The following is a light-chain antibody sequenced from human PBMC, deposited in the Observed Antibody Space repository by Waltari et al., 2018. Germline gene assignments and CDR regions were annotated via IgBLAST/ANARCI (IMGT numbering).Light chain of an antibody. CDR3: LLWYSGARWV. CDR2: DTT. V-gene: IGLV7-46*01. Sequence: FQQEPGQVPRTLIYDTTNRHAWTPARFSGSLLGGKAALTLSGAQPEDEAEYYCLLWYSGARWVCGGGTKLSVL. J-gene: IGLJ3*02.